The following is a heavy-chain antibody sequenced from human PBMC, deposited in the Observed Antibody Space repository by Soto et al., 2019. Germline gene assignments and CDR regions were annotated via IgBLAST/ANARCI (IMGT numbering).Heavy chain of an antibody. CDR3: ARGPYSSGWPSGWFDP. J-gene: IGHJ5*02. CDR2: INAGNGNT. D-gene: IGHD6-19*01. CDR1: GYTFTGYP. Sequence: ASVKVSCKASGYTFTGYPMHWTRQAPGQRLEWMGWINAGNGNTKYSQKFQGRVTITRDTSASTAYMELSSLRSEDTAVYYCARGPYSSGWPSGWFDPWGQGTLVTVSS. V-gene: IGHV1-3*01.